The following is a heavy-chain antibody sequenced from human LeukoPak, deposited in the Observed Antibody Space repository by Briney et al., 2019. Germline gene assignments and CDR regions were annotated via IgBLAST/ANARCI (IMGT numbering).Heavy chain of an antibody. V-gene: IGHV4-61*08. CDR3: TRDRGYYDSSGYFSGCFDC. CDR1: GDSVRSGGFY. Sequence: SETLSLTCTVSGDSVRSGGFYWSWIRQPPGEGLEWIGYIYYSGSANYDPSLKSRVTLSVDTSKNQFSLNLSSVTAADTAVYYCTRDRGYYDSSGYFSGCFDCWGQGTLVTVSS. J-gene: IGHJ4*02. CDR2: IYYSGSA. D-gene: IGHD3-22*01.